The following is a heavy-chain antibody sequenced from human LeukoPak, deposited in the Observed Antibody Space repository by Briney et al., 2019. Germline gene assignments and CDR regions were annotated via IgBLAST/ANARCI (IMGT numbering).Heavy chain of an antibody. CDR1: GFTFSSYA. Sequence: GRSLRLSCAASGFTFSSYAMHWVRQAPGKGLEWVAVISYDGSNKYYAGSVKGRFTISRDNSKNTLYLQMNSLRAEDTAVYYCARVPRSGYCSSTSCYVYGYWGQGTLVTVSS. V-gene: IGHV3-30-3*01. CDR2: ISYDGSNK. D-gene: IGHD2-2*01. CDR3: ARVPRSGYCSSTSCYVYGY. J-gene: IGHJ4*02.